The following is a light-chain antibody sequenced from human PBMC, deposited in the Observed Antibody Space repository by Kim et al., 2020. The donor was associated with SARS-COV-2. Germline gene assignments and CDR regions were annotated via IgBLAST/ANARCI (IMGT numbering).Light chain of an antibody. CDR2: DNN. V-gene: IGLV1-51*01. J-gene: IGLJ2*01. CDR3: GTWDSSPL. Sequence: QSMLTQPPSVSAAPGQKVTISCSGSSSNIGNNYVSWYQQLPGTAPKLLIYDNNKRPSGIPDRFSGSKSGTSATLGITGLQTGDEADYYCGTWDSSPLFGGGTQLTVL. CDR1: SSNIGNNY.